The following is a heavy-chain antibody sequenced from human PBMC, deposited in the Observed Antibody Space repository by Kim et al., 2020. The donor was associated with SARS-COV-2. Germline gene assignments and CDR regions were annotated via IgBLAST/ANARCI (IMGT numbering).Heavy chain of an antibody. D-gene: IGHD3-3*01. CDR1: GGSISTRNW. Sequence: SETLSLPCAVSGGSISTRNWWSWVRQPPGKGLEWIGEINHSGTTNYNPSLKSRVTISIDKSKNQFSLKLSSVTAADTAVYYCAGDFGDPYYFDYWGQGTLGTVSS. V-gene: IGHV4-4*02. CDR3: AGDFGDPYYFDY. J-gene: IGHJ4*02. CDR2: INHSGTT.